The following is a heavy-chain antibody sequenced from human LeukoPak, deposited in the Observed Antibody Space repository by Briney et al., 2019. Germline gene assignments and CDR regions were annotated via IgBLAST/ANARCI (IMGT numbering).Heavy chain of an antibody. V-gene: IGHV3-30*04. J-gene: IGHJ4*02. Sequence: GGSLRLSCAASGFTFSDYAMHWLRQAPGKGLEWVAVISYDGSKKYYADSVKGRFTISRDNSKNTLYLQMNSLRVEDTAVYYCARVQREYFYDSSGIMGNWGQGTLVTVSS. D-gene: IGHD3-22*01. CDR2: ISYDGSKK. CDR1: GFTFSDYA. CDR3: ARVQREYFYDSSGIMGN.